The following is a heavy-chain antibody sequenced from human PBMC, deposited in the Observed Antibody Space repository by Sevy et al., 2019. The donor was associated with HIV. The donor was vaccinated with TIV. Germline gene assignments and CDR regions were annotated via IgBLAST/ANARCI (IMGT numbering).Heavy chain of an antibody. CDR3: ARFSGSGSYYYYYYYGMDV. Sequence: ASVKVSCKASGYTFTSYGISWVRQAPGQGLEWMGWISAYNGNTNYAQKLQGRVTMTTDTSTSTAYMELRSLRSDDTAVSYCARFSGSGSYYYYYYYGMDVWGQGTTVTVSS. V-gene: IGHV1-18*01. CDR2: ISAYNGNT. CDR1: GYTFTSYG. D-gene: IGHD3-10*01. J-gene: IGHJ6*02.